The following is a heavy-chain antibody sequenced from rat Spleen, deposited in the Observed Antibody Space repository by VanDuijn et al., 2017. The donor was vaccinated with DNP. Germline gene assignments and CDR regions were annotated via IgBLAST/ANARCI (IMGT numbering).Heavy chain of an antibody. CDR2: ISYSGIT. J-gene: IGHJ1*01. V-gene: IGHV3-1*01. D-gene: IGHD1-11*01. Sequence: EVQLQESGPGHVTPSQSLPLTCSVTGYSITSNYWGWIRKFPGNKMEWMGYISYSGITGYNPFIKSRISITRDTSKNQFFLKLNSETSEDIATYYCARGLNYGVYSYSWYFGFWGPGTMVTVSS. CDR1: GYSITSNY. CDR3: ARGLNYGVYSYSWYFGF.